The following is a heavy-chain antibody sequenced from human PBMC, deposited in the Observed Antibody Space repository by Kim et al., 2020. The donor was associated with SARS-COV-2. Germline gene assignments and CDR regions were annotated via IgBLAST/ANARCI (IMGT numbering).Heavy chain of an antibody. D-gene: IGHD3-22*01. J-gene: IGHJ2*01. Sequence: SETLSLTCTVSGGSISSYYWSWIRQPAGKGLEWIGRIYTSGSTNYNPSLKSRVTMSVDTSKNQFSLKLSSVTAADTAVYYCAREEGDYYDNGYWYFDLWGRGTLVTVSS. CDR2: IYTSGST. V-gene: IGHV4-4*07. CDR3: AREEGDYYDNGYWYFDL. CDR1: GGSISSYY.